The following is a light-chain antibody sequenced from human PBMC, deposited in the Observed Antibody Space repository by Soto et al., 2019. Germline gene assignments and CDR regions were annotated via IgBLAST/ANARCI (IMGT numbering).Light chain of an antibody. J-gene: IGKJ2*01. CDR2: WAS. V-gene: IGKV4-1*01. CDR1: QSVLYNSNNKNY. Sequence: DIVMTQSPDSLAVSLGGRATINCKSSQSVLYNSNNKNYLAWYQQKPGQPPKLLINWASTRESGVPDRFSGSGSGTDFTLTISSLQAEDVAVYYCQQYYSTPYTFGQGTKLEIK. CDR3: QQYYSTPYT.